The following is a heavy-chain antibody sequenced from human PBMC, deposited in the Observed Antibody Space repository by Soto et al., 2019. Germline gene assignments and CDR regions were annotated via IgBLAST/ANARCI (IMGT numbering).Heavy chain of an antibody. D-gene: IGHD6-25*01. J-gene: IGHJ4*02. V-gene: IGHV4-39*01. Sequence: WETLSLTCTVSGGSISSSSYYWGWIRQPPGEGLEWIGSIYYSGSTYYNPSLKSRVTISVDTSKNQFSLKLSSVTAADTAVYYCARGPSIAARVDYWGQGTLVTVSS. CDR3: ARGPSIAARVDY. CDR1: GGSISSSSYY. CDR2: IYYSGST.